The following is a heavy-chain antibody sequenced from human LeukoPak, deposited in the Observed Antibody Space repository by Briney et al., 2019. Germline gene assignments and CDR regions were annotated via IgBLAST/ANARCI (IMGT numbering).Heavy chain of an antibody. Sequence: GESLKISWENSGYSFTSFWIGWGRQMPGKGLEWVVINYPGDSDTSYSPSFQGQVTISADKSISTAYLQWSSLKASDTAMYYCATLPYCSSTSCYPFDYWGQGTLVTVSS. D-gene: IGHD2-2*01. CDR2: NYPGDSDT. CDR3: ATLPYCSSTSCYPFDY. CDR1: GYSFTSFW. J-gene: IGHJ4*02. V-gene: IGHV5-51*01.